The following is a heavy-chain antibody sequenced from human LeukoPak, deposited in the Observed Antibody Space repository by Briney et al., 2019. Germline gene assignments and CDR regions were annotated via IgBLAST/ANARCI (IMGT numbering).Heavy chain of an antibody. Sequence: GGSLRLSCAASGFTFSSYAMNWVRQAPGKGLEWVSYISSSSSNIYYADSMKGRFTISRDNPKNSLFLQMHSLRVEDTAVYYCARDVGLLRGVEVFDIWGQGTMVTVSS. CDR1: GFTFSSYA. CDR3: ARDVGLLRGVEVFDI. CDR2: ISSSSSNI. V-gene: IGHV3-21*05. D-gene: IGHD3-10*01. J-gene: IGHJ3*02.